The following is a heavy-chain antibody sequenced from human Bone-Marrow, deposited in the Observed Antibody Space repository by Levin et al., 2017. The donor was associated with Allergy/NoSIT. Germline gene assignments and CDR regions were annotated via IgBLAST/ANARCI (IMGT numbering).Heavy chain of an antibody. CDR2: IYWNDER. J-gene: IGHJ4*02. V-gene: IGHV2-5*01. CDR1: GFSLSTRGVG. CDR3: AHSKGPY. Sequence: SGPTLVKPTQTLTLTCTFSGFSLSTRGVGVGWIRQPPGQALEWLALIYWNDERRYSPSLDSRLTITKDTSKNEVVLSMTNMDPVDTATYYCAHSKGPYWGQGILVTVSS.